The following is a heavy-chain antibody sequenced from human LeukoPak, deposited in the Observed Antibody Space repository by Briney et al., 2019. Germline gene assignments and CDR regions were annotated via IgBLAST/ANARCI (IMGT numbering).Heavy chain of an antibody. CDR2: IYTTGST. V-gene: IGHV4-4*07. CDR1: GGSISSYY. Sequence: SETLSLTCTASGGSISSYYWSWIRQPAGQGLEYTGRIYTTGSTNYNPSLKSRVTMSVDTSKNQFSLKLSSVTAADTAVYYCARGSLDYYYYGMDVWGQGTTVTVSS. J-gene: IGHJ6*02. D-gene: IGHD1-26*01. CDR3: ARGSLDYYYYGMDV.